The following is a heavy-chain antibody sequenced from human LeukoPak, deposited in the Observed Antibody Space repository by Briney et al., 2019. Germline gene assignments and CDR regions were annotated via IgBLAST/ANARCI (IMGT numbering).Heavy chain of an antibody. CDR2: IYYSGST. J-gene: IGHJ3*02. Sequence: SETLSLTCTVSGGSISSYYWSWIRQPPGKGLEWIGYIYYSGSTNYKPSLKSRVTISVDTSKNQFSLKLSSVTAADTAVYYCARLRYCSGGSCSDAFDIWGQGTMVTVSS. V-gene: IGHV4-59*12. D-gene: IGHD2-15*01. CDR3: ARLRYCSGGSCSDAFDI. CDR1: GGSISSYY.